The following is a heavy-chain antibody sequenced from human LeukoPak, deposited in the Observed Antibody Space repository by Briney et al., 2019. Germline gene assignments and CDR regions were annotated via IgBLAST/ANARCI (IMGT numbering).Heavy chain of an antibody. J-gene: IGHJ4*02. CDR3: ARDLSGVRAFDY. Sequence: ADSVKGRFTISRDNSKNTLYLQMNSLRAEDTAVYYCARDLSGVRAFDYWGQGTLVTVSS. D-gene: IGHD3-10*01. V-gene: IGHV3-33*01.